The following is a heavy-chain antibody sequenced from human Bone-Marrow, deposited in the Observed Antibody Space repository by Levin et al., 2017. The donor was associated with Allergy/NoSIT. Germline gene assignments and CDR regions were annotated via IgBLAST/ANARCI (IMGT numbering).Heavy chain of an antibody. CDR3: ARDTTVGGEA. Sequence: GESLKISCAASGFSFVNYWMTWVRQAPGKGPEWVANINEDGSKKYYGDSVKGRFTISRDNANNSLYLQMDYLRGDDTAVYYCARDTTVGGEAWGQGTLVTVSS. V-gene: IGHV3-7*03. CDR2: INEDGSKK. D-gene: IGHD1-26*01. J-gene: IGHJ5*02. CDR1: GFSFVNYW.